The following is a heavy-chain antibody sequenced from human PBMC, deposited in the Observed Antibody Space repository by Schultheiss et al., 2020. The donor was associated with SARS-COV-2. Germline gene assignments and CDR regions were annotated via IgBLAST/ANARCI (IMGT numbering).Heavy chain of an antibody. J-gene: IGHJ6*02. CDR2: ISFDGSNQ. CDR3: AKDLYWHIVVVTNMDV. V-gene: IGHV3-30*19. Sequence: GGSLRLSCVTSGFNFDTHGMHWVRQAPGKGLEWLSLISFDGSNQYYANSVKGRFSISRDNSKNTLYLQMNSLRPEDTALYYCAKDLYWHIVVVTNMDVWGQGTTVTVSS. CDR1: GFNFDTHG. D-gene: IGHD2-21*02.